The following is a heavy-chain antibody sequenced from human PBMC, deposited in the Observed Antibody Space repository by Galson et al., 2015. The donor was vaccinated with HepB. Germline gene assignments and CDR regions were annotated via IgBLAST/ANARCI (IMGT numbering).Heavy chain of an antibody. CDR3: ARDPNPYCGGDCYHFDY. V-gene: IGHV3-21*01. CDR1: GFTFSSYS. D-gene: IGHD2-21*01. Sequence: SLRLSCAASGFTFSSYSMNWVRQAPGKGLEWVSSISSSSSYIYYADSVKGRFTISRDNAKNSLYLQMNSLRAEDTAVYYCARDPNPYCGGDCYHFDYWGQGTLVTVSS. J-gene: IGHJ4*02. CDR2: ISSSSSYI.